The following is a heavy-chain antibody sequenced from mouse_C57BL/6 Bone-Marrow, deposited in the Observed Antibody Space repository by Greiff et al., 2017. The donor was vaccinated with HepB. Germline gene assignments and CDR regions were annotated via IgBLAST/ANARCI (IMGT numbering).Heavy chain of an antibody. Sequence: QVQLKESGPGLVQPSQSLSITCTVSGFSLTSYGVHWVRQSPGKGLEWLGVIWRGGSTDYNAAFMSRLSITKDNSKSQVFFKMNSLQADDTAIYYCAKNEDKLGLYYFDYWGQGTTLTVSS. CDR1: GFSLTSYG. J-gene: IGHJ2*01. CDR2: IWRGGST. V-gene: IGHV2-5*01. CDR3: AKNEDKLGLYYFDY. D-gene: IGHD4-1*01.